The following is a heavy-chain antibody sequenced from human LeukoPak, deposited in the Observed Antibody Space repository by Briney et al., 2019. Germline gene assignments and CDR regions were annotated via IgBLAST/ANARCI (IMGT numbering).Heavy chain of an antibody. Sequence: SETLSLTCTVSGGSISSYYWSWIRQPAGKGLEWIGRIYTSGSTNYNPSLKSRVTMSVDTSKNQFSLKLSSVTAADTAVYYCARDPYYDSSTYWYFDLWGRGTLVTVSS. J-gene: IGHJ2*01. CDR2: IYTSGST. D-gene: IGHD3-22*01. CDR1: GGSISSYY. CDR3: ARDPYYDSSTYWYFDL. V-gene: IGHV4-4*07.